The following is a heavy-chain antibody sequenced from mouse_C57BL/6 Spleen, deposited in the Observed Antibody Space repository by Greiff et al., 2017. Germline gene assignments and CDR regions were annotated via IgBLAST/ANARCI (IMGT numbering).Heavy chain of an antibody. J-gene: IGHJ2*01. V-gene: IGHV1-82*01. CDR1: GYAFSSSW. Sequence: QVQLQQSGPELVKPGASVKISCKASGYAFSSSWMNWVKQRPGKGLEWIGRIYPGDGDTNYNWKFKGKATLTAAKSSSSAYMQLSSLTSEDSAVYFCARSGLGYYFDYWGQGTTLTVSA. CDR2: IYPGDGDT. D-gene: IGHD3-1*01. CDR3: ARSGLGYYFDY.